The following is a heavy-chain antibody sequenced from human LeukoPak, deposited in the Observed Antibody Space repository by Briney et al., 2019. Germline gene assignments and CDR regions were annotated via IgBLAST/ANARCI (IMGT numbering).Heavy chain of an antibody. CDR3: ARDLLASRSAFDI. V-gene: IGHV3-48*01. CDR2: ISTSSSTT. J-gene: IGHJ3*02. Sequence: GGSLRLPCAASGFTFTTYSMNWVRQAPGKGLEWVSYISTSSSTTYYADSVKGRFAISRDNAKNSLYLQMNSLRVEDTAVYYCARDLLASRSAFDIWGQGTMVTVSS. CDR1: GFTFTTYS.